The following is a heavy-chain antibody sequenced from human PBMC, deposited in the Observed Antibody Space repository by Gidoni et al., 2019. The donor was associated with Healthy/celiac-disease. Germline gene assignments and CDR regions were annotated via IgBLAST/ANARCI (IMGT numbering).Heavy chain of an antibody. Sequence: QITLKESGPTLVKPTQTLTLPCTFSGFSLSPSGVGVGWIRQPPGKALEWLALIYWDDDKRYSPSLKSRLTITKDTSKNQVVLTMTNMDPVDTATYYCAHSPVPNGRSWFDPWGQGTLVTVSS. D-gene: IGHD4-17*01. CDR1: GFSLSPSGVG. CDR2: IYWDDDK. J-gene: IGHJ5*02. V-gene: IGHV2-5*02. CDR3: AHSPVPNGRSWFDP.